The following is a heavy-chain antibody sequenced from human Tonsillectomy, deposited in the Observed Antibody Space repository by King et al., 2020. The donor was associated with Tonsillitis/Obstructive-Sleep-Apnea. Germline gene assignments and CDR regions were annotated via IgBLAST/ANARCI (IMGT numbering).Heavy chain of an antibody. CDR3: AKGASNPYYYYYYMDV. Sequence: VQLVESGGGLVQSGTSLRLSCVASGFTFDDFAMHWVRRAPGKGLEWVSSITWNSVDIGYADSVKGRFTISRDNAKKSLHLQMNSLRSEDTAVYYCAKGASNPYYYYYYMDVWGKGTTVTVSS. CDR2: ITWNSVDI. CDR1: GFTFDDFA. J-gene: IGHJ6*03. V-gene: IGHV3-9*01.